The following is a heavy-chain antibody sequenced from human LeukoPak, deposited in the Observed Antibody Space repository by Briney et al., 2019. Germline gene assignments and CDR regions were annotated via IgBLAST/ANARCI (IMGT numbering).Heavy chain of an antibody. CDR1: AGSFSGQY. D-gene: IGHD2-2*02. J-gene: IGHJ6*03. CDR2: INHSGST. V-gene: IGHV4-34*01. CDR3: ASRGAYTGYYYMDV. Sequence: PETLSLTCALYAGSFSGQYWSWIRQPPGKRLERIGEINHSGSTNYNPSLKSRVTISVDTSKNQFSLKLSSVTAADTAVYYCASRGAYTGYYYMDVWGKGTTVTVSS.